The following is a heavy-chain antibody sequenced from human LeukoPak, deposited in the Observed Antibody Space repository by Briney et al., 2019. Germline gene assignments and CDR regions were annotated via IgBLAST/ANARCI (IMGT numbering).Heavy chain of an antibody. CDR2: IIPIFGTA. D-gene: IGHD4-17*01. CDR1: GGTFSSYA. V-gene: IGHV1-69*05. Sequence: ASVKVSCKASGGTFSSYAISWVRQAPGQGLEWMGGIIPIFGTANYAQKFQGRVTITTDESTSAAYLELSSLRSEDTAVYYCAMTTVTNWFDPWGQGTLATVSS. CDR3: AMTTVTNWFDP. J-gene: IGHJ5*02.